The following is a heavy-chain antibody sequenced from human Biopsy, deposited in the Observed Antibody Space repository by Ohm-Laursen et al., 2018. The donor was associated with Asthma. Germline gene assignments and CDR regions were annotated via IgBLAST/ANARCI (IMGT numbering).Heavy chain of an antibody. CDR2: LTGDGSQK. CDR3: ARGDSSNWSHYYFDY. Sequence: SLRLSCAASGFTFGNFWMSWARQTPGKGLEWVATLTGDGSQKFYVDSVTGRFTISRDNSKNSLYLQMNSLRAEDTAVYYCARGDSSNWSHYYFDYWGQGTLVTISS. V-gene: IGHV3-7*03. D-gene: IGHD3-22*01. CDR1: GFTFGNFW. J-gene: IGHJ4*02.